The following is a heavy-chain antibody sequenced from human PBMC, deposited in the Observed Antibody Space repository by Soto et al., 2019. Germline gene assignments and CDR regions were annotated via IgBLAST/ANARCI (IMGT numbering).Heavy chain of an antibody. V-gene: IGHV1-69*13. CDR3: AIEDTASHYYYCCMGF. J-gene: IGHJ6*02. CDR1: GGTFSSYA. CDR2: IIPIFGTA. D-gene: IGHD5-18*01. Sequence: GASVKVSCKASGGTFSSYAISWVRQAPGHGLGWMGGIIPIFGTANYAQKFQGRVTITADESTSTAYMELSSLRSEDTAVYYCAIEDTASHYYYCCMGFWGQVTTITFSS.